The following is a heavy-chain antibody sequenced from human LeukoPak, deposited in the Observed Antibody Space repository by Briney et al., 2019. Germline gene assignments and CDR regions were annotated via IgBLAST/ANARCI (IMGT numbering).Heavy chain of an antibody. CDR3: ARDPQGYGGNPSTLDY. CDR2: IYTSGST. D-gene: IGHD4-23*01. V-gene: IGHV4-61*02. CDR1: GGSISSGSYY. J-gene: IGHJ4*02. Sequence: PSETLSLTCTASGGSISSGSYYWSWIRQPAGKGLEWNGRIYTSGSTNYNPSLKSRVTISVDTSKNQFSLKLSSVTAADTAVYYCARDPQGYGGNPSTLDYWGQGTLVTVSS.